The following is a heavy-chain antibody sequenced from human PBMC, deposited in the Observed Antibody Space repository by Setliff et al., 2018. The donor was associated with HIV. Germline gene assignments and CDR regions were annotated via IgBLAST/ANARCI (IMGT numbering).Heavy chain of an antibody. D-gene: IGHD1-26*01. CDR2: IKQDGIEK. V-gene: IGHV3-7*03. CDR1: GFMFSSYW. CDR3: ARGTSVRWERRGGFEP. Sequence: GGSLRLSCAASGFMFSSYWMAWLRQAPGKGLEWVANIKQDGIEKIYVDSVEGRFTISRDNARNSLDLQMNSLRAEDTAIYYCARGTSVRWERRGGFEPWGQGTLVTVSS. J-gene: IGHJ5*02.